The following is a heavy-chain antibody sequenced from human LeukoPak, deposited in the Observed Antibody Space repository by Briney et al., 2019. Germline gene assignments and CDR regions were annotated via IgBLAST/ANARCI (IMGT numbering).Heavy chain of an antibody. CDR3: ARARGPYNWNYYYYYYMDV. CDR1: GYTFTSYG. J-gene: IGHJ6*03. D-gene: IGHD1-20*01. V-gene: IGHV1-18*01. CDR2: ISAYNGNT. Sequence: ASVKVSCKASGYTFTSYGISWVRQAPGQGLEWMGWISAYNGNTNYAQKLQGRVTMTTDTSTSTAYMELRSLRSDDTAVYYCARARGPYNWNYYYYYYMDVWGKGTTVTVSS.